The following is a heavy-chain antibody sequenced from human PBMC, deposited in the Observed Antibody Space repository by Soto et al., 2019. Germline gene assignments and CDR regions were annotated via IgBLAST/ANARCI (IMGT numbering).Heavy chain of an antibody. CDR3: ATRYGSGSRAFDY. CDR2: VNPILSLS. D-gene: IGHD3-10*01. V-gene: IGHV1-69*02. J-gene: IGHJ4*02. Sequence: QVQLVQSGAEVKRPGSSVKVSCKASGDTFNFYSINWVRQAPGLGLEWLGRVNPILSLSNYAQRFQGRVTXTXDXXTSTAYMILNRLKSEDTAIYYCATRYGSGSRAFDYWGQGALVTVSS. CDR1: GDTFNFYS.